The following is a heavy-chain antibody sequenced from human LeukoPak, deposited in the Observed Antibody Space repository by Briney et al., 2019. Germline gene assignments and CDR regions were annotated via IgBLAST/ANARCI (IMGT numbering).Heavy chain of an antibody. CDR2: IYPGDSDT. Sequence: GESLKISCKGSGYSFTSYWIGWVRQMPGKGLEWMGIIYPGDSDTRYSPSFQGQVTISADKSISTAYLQWSSLKASDTAMYYCARRSRSDSTPRYGMDVWGQGTTVTASS. V-gene: IGHV5-51*01. J-gene: IGHJ6*02. D-gene: IGHD2-21*01. CDR3: ARRSRSDSTPRYGMDV. CDR1: GYSFTSYW.